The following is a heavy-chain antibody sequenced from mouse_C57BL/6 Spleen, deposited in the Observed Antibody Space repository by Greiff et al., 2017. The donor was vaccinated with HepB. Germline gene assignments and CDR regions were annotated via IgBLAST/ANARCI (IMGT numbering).Heavy chain of an antibody. CDR3: ARQTHWYFDV. V-gene: IGHV5-12*01. J-gene: IGHJ1*03. CDR2: ISNGGGST. Sequence: EVQRVESGGGLVQPGGSLKLSCAASGFTFSDYYMYWVRQTPEKRLEWVAYISNGGGSTYYPDTVKGRFTISRDNAKNTLYLQMSRLKSEDTAMYYCARQTHWYFDVWGTGTTVTVSS. CDR1: GFTFSDYY.